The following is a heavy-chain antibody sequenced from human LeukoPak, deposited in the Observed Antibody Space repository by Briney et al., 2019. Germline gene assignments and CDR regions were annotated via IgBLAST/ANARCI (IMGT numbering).Heavy chain of an antibody. CDR2: ISGSGGST. D-gene: IGHD1-26*01. J-gene: IGHJ4*02. V-gene: IGHV3-23*01. CDR1: GFTFSSYG. Sequence: GGSLRLSCAASGFTFSSYGMSWVRQAPGKGLERVSAISGSGGSTYYADSVKGRFTISRDNSKNTLYLQMNSLRAEDTAVYYCAKQWELLWDYWGQGTLVTVSS. CDR3: AKQWELLWDY.